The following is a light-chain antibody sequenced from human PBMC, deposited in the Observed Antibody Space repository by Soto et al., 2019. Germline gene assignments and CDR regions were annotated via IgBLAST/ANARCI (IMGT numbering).Light chain of an antibody. V-gene: IGLV2-23*01. J-gene: IGLJ2*01. CDR3: CSYAGSSTLL. Sequence: QSVLTQPASVSGSPGQSITISCTGTSSDVGGYNPVSWYQQHPGKTPKLMMYEGSKRPSGVSNRFSGSKSGNTASLTISGLQAEDEADYYCCSYAGSSTLLFSGGTKLTVL. CDR2: EGS. CDR1: SSDVGGYNP.